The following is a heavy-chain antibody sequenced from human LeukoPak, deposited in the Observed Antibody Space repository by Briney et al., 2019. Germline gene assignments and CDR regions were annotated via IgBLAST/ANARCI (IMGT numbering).Heavy chain of an antibody. CDR3: ARAFFNSGFDY. Sequence: ASVKISCKASGYTFTGYYVHWLRQAPGQGLTWMGWINPNSGGTDYAQQYQGRVTLTRDTSISTAYMELSSLTPDDSAVYYCARAFFNSGFDYWGQGTLVTVSS. J-gene: IGHJ4*02. D-gene: IGHD3-3*02. V-gene: IGHV1-2*02. CDR1: GYTFTGYY. CDR2: INPNSGGT.